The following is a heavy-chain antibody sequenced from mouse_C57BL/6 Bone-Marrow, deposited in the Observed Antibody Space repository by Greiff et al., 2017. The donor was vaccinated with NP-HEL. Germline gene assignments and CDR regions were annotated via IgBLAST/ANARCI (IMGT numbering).Heavy chain of an antibody. CDR3: ARCWLLLYWYFDV. D-gene: IGHD2-3*01. V-gene: IGHV1-54*01. J-gene: IGHJ1*03. Sequence: VQLQQPGAELVRPGTSVKVSCKASGYAFTNYLIEWVKQRPGQGLEWIGVINPGSGGTNYNEKFKGKATLTADKSSSTAYMQLSSLTSEDSAVYFCARCWLLLYWYFDVWGTGTTVTVSS. CDR2: INPGSGGT. CDR1: GYAFTNYL.